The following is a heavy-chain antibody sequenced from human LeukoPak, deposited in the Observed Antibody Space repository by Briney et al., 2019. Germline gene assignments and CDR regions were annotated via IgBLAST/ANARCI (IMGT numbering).Heavy chain of an antibody. V-gene: IGHV1-69*05. Sequence: ASVKVSCKASGGTFISYAISWVRQAPGQGLEWMGGIIPIFGTANYAQKFQGRVTITTDESTSTAYMELSSLRSEDTAVYHCATSSGGYIDYWGQGTLVTVSS. CDR2: IIPIFGTA. J-gene: IGHJ4*02. CDR3: ATSSGGYIDY. D-gene: IGHD3-10*01. CDR1: GGTFISYA.